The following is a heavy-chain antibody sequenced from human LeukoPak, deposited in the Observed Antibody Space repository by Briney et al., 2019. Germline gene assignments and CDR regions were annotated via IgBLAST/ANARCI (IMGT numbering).Heavy chain of an antibody. CDR2: IFGYGGST. Sequence: GGSLRLSCTASGFTFSNYAMSWVRQAPGKGLEWVSTIFGYGGSTYYADSVEGRFTISRDNSKNTLYLQLNSLTVEDTATYYCAKMAGYNNRFDYWGQGTLVTVAS. D-gene: IGHD1-14*01. CDR1: GFTFSNYA. J-gene: IGHJ4*02. CDR3: AKMAGYNNRFDY. V-gene: IGHV3-23*01.